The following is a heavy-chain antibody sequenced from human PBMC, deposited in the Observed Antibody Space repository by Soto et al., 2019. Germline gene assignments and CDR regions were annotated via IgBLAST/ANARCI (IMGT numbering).Heavy chain of an antibody. V-gene: IGHV4-38-2*01. D-gene: IGHD5-12*01. J-gene: IGHJ4*02. CDR2: IHHSGST. CDR3: ARSSGYVPGGY. CDR1: GYPISSGYY. Sequence: PSETLSLTCAVSGYPISSGYYWGWIRQPPGKGLEWIGIIHHSGSTYYNPSLRSRITISVDTSENQFSLKMPSVTAADTAVYYCARSSGYVPGGYWGQGILVTVS.